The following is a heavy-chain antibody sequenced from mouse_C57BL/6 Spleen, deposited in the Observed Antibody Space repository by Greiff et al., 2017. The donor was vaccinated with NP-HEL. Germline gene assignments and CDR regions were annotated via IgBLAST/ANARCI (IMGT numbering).Heavy chain of an antibody. J-gene: IGHJ3*01. CDR1: GYTFTSYW. Sequence: QVHVKQPGAELVKPGASVKLSCKASGYTFTSYWMHWVKQRPGQGLEWIGMIHPNSGSTNYNEKFKSKATLTVDKSSSTAYMQLSSLTSEDSAVYYCALYYSNWFAYWGQGTLVTVSA. D-gene: IGHD2-5*01. CDR3: ALYYSNWFAY. CDR2: IHPNSGST. V-gene: IGHV1-64*01.